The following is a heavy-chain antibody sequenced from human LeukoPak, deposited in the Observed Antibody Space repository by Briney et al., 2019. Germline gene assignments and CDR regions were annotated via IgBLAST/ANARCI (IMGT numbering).Heavy chain of an antibody. V-gene: IGHV3-23*01. D-gene: IGHD4-23*01. CDR2: ISGSGGTT. CDR3: ATNSVPEF. Sequence: GGSLRLSCAASGFTFSSYAMNWVRQAPGKGLEWVSGISGSGGTTYYADSVQGRFTISRDNSKNTLYLQMKSLRPEDTAVYYCATNSVPEFWGQGNLVTVSS. J-gene: IGHJ4*02. CDR1: GFTFSSYA.